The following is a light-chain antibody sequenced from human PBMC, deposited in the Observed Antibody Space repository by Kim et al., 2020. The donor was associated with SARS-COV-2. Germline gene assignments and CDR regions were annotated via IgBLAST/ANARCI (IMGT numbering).Light chain of an antibody. CDR2: LGS. CDR3: MQALQTPQLT. J-gene: IGKJ4*01. V-gene: IGKV2-28*01. Sequence: DIVMTQSPLSLPVTPGEPASISCRSSQSLLHSNGYNYLDWYLQKPGQSPQLLIYLGSNRASGLPDRFSGSGSGTDFTLKISRVEAEDVGVYYCMQALQTPQLTFGGGTKVDIK. CDR1: QSLLHSNGYNY.